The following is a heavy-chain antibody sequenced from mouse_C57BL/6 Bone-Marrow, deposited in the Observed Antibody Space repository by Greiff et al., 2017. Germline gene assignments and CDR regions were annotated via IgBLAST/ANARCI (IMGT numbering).Heavy chain of an antibody. J-gene: IGHJ3*01. CDR3: ARDGNPFAY. D-gene: IGHD2-1*01. V-gene: IGHV5-6*02. Sequence: EVKLVESGGDLVKPGGSLKLSCAASGFTFSSYGMSWVRQTPDKRLEWVATISSGGSYTYYPDSVKGRFTISRDTAKNTLYLQMSSLRSEDTAMYYCARDGNPFAYWGQGTLVTVSA. CDR1: GFTFSSYG. CDR2: ISSGGSYT.